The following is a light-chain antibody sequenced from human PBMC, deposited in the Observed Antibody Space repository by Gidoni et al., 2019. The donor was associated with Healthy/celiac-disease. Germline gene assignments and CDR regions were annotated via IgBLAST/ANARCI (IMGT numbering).Light chain of an antibody. Sequence: AIRMTQSPSSFSASTGDRVTITCRASQGISSYLAWYQQKPGKAPKLLIYAASTWQSGVPSRFSGSGSGTDFTLTISCLQSEDFATYYCQQYYSYPPLTFGGXTKVEIK. J-gene: IGKJ4*01. V-gene: IGKV1-8*01. CDR2: AAS. CDR1: QGISSY. CDR3: QQYYSYPPLT.